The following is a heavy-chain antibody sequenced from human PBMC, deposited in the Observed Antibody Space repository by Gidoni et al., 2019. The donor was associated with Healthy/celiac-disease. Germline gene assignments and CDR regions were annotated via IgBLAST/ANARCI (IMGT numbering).Heavy chain of an antibody. D-gene: IGHD4-17*01. Sequence: QLQLQESGPGLVKPSETLSLTCTASADSFSGSVYYWGWIRQSPVKGLEWIGSFYYNEGTYYHPSLKSRATISVDTSKTQFSLRLSSVTAADTAVYYCAALSTPLGYYTDVWGKGTTVTVSS. CDR2: FYYNEGT. CDR1: ADSFSGSVYY. CDR3: AALSTPLGYYTDV. J-gene: IGHJ6*03. V-gene: IGHV4-39*01.